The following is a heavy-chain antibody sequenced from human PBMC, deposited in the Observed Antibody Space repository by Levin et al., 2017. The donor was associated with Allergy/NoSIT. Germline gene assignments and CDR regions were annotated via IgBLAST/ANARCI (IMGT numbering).Heavy chain of an antibody. Sequence: GGSLRLSCAASGFTFSSYEMNWVRQAPGKGLEWVSYISSSGSTIYYADSVKGRFTISRDNAKNSLYLQMNSLRAEDTAVYYCARDSRRFVETKSLNDAFDIWGQGTMVTVSS. CDR3: ARDSRRFVETKSLNDAFDI. CDR1: GFTFSSYE. D-gene: IGHD3-10*01. V-gene: IGHV3-48*03. J-gene: IGHJ3*02. CDR2: ISSSGSTI.